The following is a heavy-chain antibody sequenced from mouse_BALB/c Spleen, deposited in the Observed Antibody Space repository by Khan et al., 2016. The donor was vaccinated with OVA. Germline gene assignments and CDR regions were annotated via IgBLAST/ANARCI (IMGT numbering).Heavy chain of an antibody. D-gene: IGHD2-12*01. CDR2: ISSGGSYT. Sequence: EVELVEFGGGLVKPGGSLKFSCAASGFTFSNYGMSWVRQTPEKRLEWVATISSGGSYTYYPDSVKGRFTISRDNANNTQYLKMSRLRSEDTAMYYCACTPGSYASTYFDYWGQGTTLTVSS. CDR3: ACTPGSYASTYFDY. CDR1: GFTFSNYG. V-gene: IGHV5-9-3*01. J-gene: IGHJ2*01.